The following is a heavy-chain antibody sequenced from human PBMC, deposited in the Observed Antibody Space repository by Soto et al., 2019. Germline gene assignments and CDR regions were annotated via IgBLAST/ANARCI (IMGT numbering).Heavy chain of an antibody. V-gene: IGHV1-18*01. J-gene: IGHJ3*02. Sequence: ASVTVSCKASVYTFTSYGISWVRQAPGQGLEWMGWISAYNGNTNYAQKLQGRVTMTTDTSTSTAYMELRSLRSDDTAVYYCARTYSSSWYSAFDISGQGTMVTVSS. D-gene: IGHD6-13*01. CDR2: ISAYNGNT. CDR1: VYTFTSYG. CDR3: ARTYSSSWYSAFDI.